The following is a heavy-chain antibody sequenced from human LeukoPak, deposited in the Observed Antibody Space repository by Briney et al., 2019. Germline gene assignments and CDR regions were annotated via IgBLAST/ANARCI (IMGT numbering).Heavy chain of an antibody. J-gene: IGHJ4*02. D-gene: IGHD3-16*02. Sequence: PSETLSLTCTVSGGSISSSSYYWGWIRQPPGKGLEWIGSIYYSGSTYYNPSLKSRVTISVDTSKNQFSLKLSSVTAADTAVYYCARDQTVGDYVWGSYRYTFDYWGQGTLVTVSS. CDR2: IYYSGST. CDR3: ARDQTVGDYVWGSYRYTFDY. CDR1: GGSISSSSYY. V-gene: IGHV4-39*07.